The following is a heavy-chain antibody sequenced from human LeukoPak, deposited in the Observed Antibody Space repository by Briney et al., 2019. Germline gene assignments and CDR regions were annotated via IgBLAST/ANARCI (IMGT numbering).Heavy chain of an antibody. J-gene: IGHJ4*02. Sequence: GGSLRLSCASSGFTFSDYWMSWVRQAPGKGLEWVSGICASGRCTFYAAPVRGRFTVSRDNSKNSLYLQMNSLRAEDTAVYYCAKYINVPGTQLLGDYWGQGALVTVSS. CDR2: ICASGRCT. V-gene: IGHV3-23*01. CDR3: AKYINVPGTQLLGDY. CDR1: GFTFSDYW. D-gene: IGHD1-1*01.